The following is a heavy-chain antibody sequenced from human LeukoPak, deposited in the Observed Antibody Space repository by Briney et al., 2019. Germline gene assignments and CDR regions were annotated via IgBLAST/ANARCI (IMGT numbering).Heavy chain of an antibody. J-gene: IGHJ4*02. CDR3: ASTHEYSSGWSGFDY. D-gene: IGHD6-19*01. CDR2: INPNSGGT. Sequence: GASVKVSCKASGYTFTSYGISWVRQAPGQGLEWMGWINPNSGGTNYAQKFQGRVTMTRDTSISTAYMELSRLRSDDTAVYYCASTHEYSSGWSGFDYWGQGTLVTVSS. V-gene: IGHV1-2*02. CDR1: GYTFTSYG.